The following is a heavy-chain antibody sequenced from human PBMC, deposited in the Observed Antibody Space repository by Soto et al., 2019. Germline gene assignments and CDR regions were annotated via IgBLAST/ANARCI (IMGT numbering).Heavy chain of an antibody. V-gene: IGHV1-46*01. CDR2: INPSGGST. J-gene: IGHJ6*02. D-gene: IGHD4-17*01. Sequence: QVQLVQSGAEVKKPGASVKVSCKASGYTFTSYYMHWVRQAPGQGLEWMGIINPSGGSTSYAQKFRXRVTMTKDTSXXTXSMXRSGLRSEDTAVYYCARERTTVVTPDYYYYYGMDVWGQGTTVTVSS. CDR3: ARERTTVVTPDYYYYYGMDV. CDR1: GYTFTSYY.